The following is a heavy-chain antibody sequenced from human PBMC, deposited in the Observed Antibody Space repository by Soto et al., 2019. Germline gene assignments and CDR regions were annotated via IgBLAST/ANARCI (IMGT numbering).Heavy chain of an antibody. V-gene: IGHV4-59*02. D-gene: IGHD5-18*01. CDR2: MHYTGFS. J-gene: IGHJ6*02. Sequence: PSETLSLTCSFSGDSVTGHYLTWIRQSPEKGLEWIGYMHYTGFSHYNPSLKSRPTISVDRSKNHFTLQLTSVTVADTAVYYCARQDWHVDTAMVPNYYYYYGMDVWGQGTTVTVSS. CDR3: ARQDWHVDTAMVPNYYYYYGMDV. CDR1: GDSVTGHY.